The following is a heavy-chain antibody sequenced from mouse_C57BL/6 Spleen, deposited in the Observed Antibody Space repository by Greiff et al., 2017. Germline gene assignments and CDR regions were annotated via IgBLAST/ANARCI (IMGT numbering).Heavy chain of an antibody. Sequence: QVQLKESGPELVKPGASVKISCKASGYAFSSSWMNWVKQRPGKGLEWIGRIYPGDGDTNYNGKFKGKATLTADKSSSTAYMQLSSLTSEDSAVYFCAREDYDYDVYWGQGTTLTVSS. CDR2: IYPGDGDT. CDR3: AREDYDYDVY. V-gene: IGHV1-82*01. CDR1: GYAFSSSW. J-gene: IGHJ2*01. D-gene: IGHD2-4*01.